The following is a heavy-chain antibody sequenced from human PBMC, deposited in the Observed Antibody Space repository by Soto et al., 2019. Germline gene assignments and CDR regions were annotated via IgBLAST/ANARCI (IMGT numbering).Heavy chain of an antibody. D-gene: IGHD1-26*01. V-gene: IGHV3-33*01. CDR2: IYYDGGKK. Sequence: QVQLVESGGGVVQPGRSLRLSCAASGFTFSNYGMHWVRQAPGKGLEWVAAIYYDGGKKEYAGSVKGRFTISRDNSKNTLFLQMDSVRAEDTAVYYCARDATIVSYSRLDAWGQGQLVTVSS. J-gene: IGHJ5*02. CDR1: GFTFSNYG. CDR3: ARDATIVSYSRLDA.